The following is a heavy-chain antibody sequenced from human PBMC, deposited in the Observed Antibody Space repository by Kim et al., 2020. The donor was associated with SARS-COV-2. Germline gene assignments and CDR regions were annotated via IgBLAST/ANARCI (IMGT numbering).Heavy chain of an antibody. J-gene: IGHJ5*02. Sequence: GGSLRLSCAASGFTFSSYSMNWVRQAPGKGLEWVSSISSSSSYIYYADSVKGRFTISRDNAKNSLYLQMNSLRAEDTAVYYCARDGLLWFGELFSVTYNWFDPWGQGTLVTVSS. V-gene: IGHV3-21*01. CDR3: ARDGLLWFGELFSVTYNWFDP. CDR2: ISSSSSYI. D-gene: IGHD3-10*01. CDR1: GFTFSSYS.